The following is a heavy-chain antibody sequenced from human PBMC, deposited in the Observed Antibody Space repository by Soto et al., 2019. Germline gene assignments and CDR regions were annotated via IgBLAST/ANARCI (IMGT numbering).Heavy chain of an antibody. J-gene: IGHJ3*02. CDR1: GFTFSSYS. CDR3: ARDREVDIVVVPAAIAFDI. Sequence: GGSLRLSCAASGFTFSSYSMNWVRQAPGKGLEWVSSISSSSSYIYYADSVKGRFTISRDNAKNSLYLQMNRLRAEDTAVYYCARDREVDIVVVPAAIAFDIWGQGTMVTVSS. V-gene: IGHV3-21*01. D-gene: IGHD2-2*01. CDR2: ISSSSSYI.